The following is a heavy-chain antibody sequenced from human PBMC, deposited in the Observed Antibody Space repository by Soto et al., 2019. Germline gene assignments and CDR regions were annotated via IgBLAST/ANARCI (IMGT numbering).Heavy chain of an antibody. CDR2: ISYEGSNK. Sequence: QVQLVESGGGVVQPGRSLRLSCAVSGFTFSNYGMNWVRQAPGKGLEWVAVISYEGSNKYYADSVKGRFTISRDNSKNTLYQQMNSLRGEDTAVYFYAGTPYERPSYWGQVTLGTVST. CDR1: GFTFSNYG. V-gene: IGHV3-30*03. CDR3: AGTPYERPSY. J-gene: IGHJ4*02. D-gene: IGHD6-25*01.